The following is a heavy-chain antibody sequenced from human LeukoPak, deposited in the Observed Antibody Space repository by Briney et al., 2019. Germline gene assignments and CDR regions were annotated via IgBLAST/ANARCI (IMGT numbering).Heavy chain of an antibody. D-gene: IGHD3-10*02. CDR1: GFTFSSYS. CDR2: ISSSSSYI. J-gene: IGHJ6*04. V-gene: IGHV3-21*01. CDR3: AELGITMIGGV. Sequence: GGPLRLSCAASGFTFSSYSMNCVRQAPGKGLEGVSSISSSSSYIYYADSVKGRFTISRDNAKNSLYLQMNSLRAEDTAVYYCAELGITMIGGVWGKGTTVTISS.